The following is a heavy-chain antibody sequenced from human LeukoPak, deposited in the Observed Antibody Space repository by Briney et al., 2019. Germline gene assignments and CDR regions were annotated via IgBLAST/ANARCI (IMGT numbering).Heavy chain of an antibody. D-gene: IGHD3-10*02. CDR2: ISRSSSNI. CDR3: VRDVGGDYVPQRFET. J-gene: IGHJ5*01. CDR1: GFIFSDDY. V-gene: IGHV3-11*01. Sequence: GGSLRLSCEASGFIFSDDYMSWIRQPPGKGLEWIAYISRSSSNIWSAASVRGRFSISRDNAKNSLFLQMDSLRVEDTAVYYCVRDVGGDYVPQRFETWGHGTLVIVSS.